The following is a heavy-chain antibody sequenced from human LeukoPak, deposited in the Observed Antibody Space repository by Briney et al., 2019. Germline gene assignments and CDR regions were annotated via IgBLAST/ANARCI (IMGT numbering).Heavy chain of an antibody. V-gene: IGHV3-15*01. CDR2: IKSKTDGGTT. D-gene: IGHD4-17*01. CDR1: GGSFSGYY. Sequence: ETLSLTCAVYGGSFSGYYWSWIRQPPGKGLEWVGRIKSKTDGGTTDYAAPVKGRFTISRDDSKNTLYLQMNSLKTEDTAVYYCTTALNYGESRVEHWGQGTLVTVSS. J-gene: IGHJ1*01. CDR3: TTALNYGESRVEH.